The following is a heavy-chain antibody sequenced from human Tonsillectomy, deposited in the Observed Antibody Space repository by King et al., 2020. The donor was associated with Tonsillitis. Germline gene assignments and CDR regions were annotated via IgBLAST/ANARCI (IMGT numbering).Heavy chain of an antibody. V-gene: IGHV3-23*04. J-gene: IGHJ3*01. CDR2: ISASGNRT. D-gene: IGHD6-13*01. Sequence: VQLVESGGGLVQPGKSLRLSCAASGFTFSIYAMSWVRQAPGKGLEWVSGISASGNRTWYEGSVKGRFSISRDNSKNMMFLQMNSLRVEETAFYYCARRRFGIGEAGGAFDVWGQGTLVTVSS. CDR1: GFTFSIYA. CDR3: ARRRFGIGEAGGAFDV.